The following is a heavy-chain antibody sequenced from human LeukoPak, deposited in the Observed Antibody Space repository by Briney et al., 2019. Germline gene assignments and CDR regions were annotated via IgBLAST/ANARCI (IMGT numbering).Heavy chain of an antibody. J-gene: IGHJ4*02. V-gene: IGHV3-21*01. D-gene: IGHD5-24*01. Sequence: SCKASGYTFTSYYMHWVRQAPGKGLEWVSSISSSSSYIYYADSVKGRFTISRDNAKNSLYLQMNSLRAEDTAVYYCARDGGRWLQPDFDYWGQGTLVTVSS. CDR1: GYTFTSYY. CDR2: ISSSSSYI. CDR3: ARDGGRWLQPDFDY.